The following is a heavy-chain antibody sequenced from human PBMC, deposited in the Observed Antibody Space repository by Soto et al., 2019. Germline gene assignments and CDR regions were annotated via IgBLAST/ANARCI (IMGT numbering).Heavy chain of an antibody. Sequence: GGSLRLSCAASGFTFTTYPMHWVRQAPGKGLEWVAVISYDGSDKYYADSVKGRFTISRDNSEKTVYLQMNSLRPEDTALYYCASGRVTFGGVIGLFDHWGQGTAVTVSS. J-gene: IGHJ4*02. D-gene: IGHD3-16*02. CDR2: ISYDGSDK. CDR3: ASGRVTFGGVIGLFDH. CDR1: GFTFTTYP. V-gene: IGHV3-30-3*01.